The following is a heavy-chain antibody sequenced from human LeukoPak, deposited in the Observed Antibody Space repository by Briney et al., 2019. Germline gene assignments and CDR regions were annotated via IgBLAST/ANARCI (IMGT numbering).Heavy chain of an antibody. V-gene: IGHV3-23*01. CDR3: AKTRPLDSSSWSHGDY. Sequence: GGSLRLSCAASGFTFNNYAMNWVRQAPGKGLEWVSVISGSGGTTYYADSVKGRFTISRDSSKNTLYLQMNSLRAEDTAVYYCAKTRPLDSSSWSHGDYWGQGTLVTVSS. J-gene: IGHJ4*02. CDR1: GFTFNNYA. D-gene: IGHD6-13*01. CDR2: ISGSGGTT.